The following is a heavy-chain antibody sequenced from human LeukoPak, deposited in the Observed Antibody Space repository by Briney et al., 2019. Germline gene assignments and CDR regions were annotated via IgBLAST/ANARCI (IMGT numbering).Heavy chain of an antibody. CDR3: ARAGRGVGATDDY. D-gene: IGHD1-26*01. V-gene: IGHV4-4*02. CDR1: GGSISSSNW. CDR2: IYHSGST. Sequence: SETLSLTCAVSGGSISSSNWWSWVRQPPGKGLEWIGEIYHSGSTNYNPSLKSRVTISVDKSKNQFSLKLSSVTAADTAVYYCARAGRGVGATDDYWGQGTLVTVSS. J-gene: IGHJ4*02.